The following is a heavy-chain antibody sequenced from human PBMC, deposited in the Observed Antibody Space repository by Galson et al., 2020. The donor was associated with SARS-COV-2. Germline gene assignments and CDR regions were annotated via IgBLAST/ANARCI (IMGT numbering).Heavy chain of an antibody. V-gene: IGHV3-21*01. J-gene: IGHJ6*03. CDR2: ISSSSSYI. CDR1: GFTFSSYS. CDR3: ARTGRDYYYYMDV. D-gene: IGHD2-15*01. Sequence: GESLKISCAASGFTFSSYSMNWVRQAPGKGLEWVSSISSSSSYIYYADSVKGRFTISRDNAKNSLYLQMNSLRAEDTAVYYCARTGRDYYYYMDVWGKGTTVTVSS.